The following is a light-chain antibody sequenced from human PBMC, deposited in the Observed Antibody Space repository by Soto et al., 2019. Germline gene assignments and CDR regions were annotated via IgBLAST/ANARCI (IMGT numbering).Light chain of an antibody. CDR1: SSDVGSYNF. CDR2: EAS. CDR3: CSYAGSSTYV. J-gene: IGLJ1*01. Sequence: QSVLTQPASVSGSPGQLITISCTGTSSDVGSYNFVSWYQQHPGKAPKLMIYEASKRPSGVSNRFSGSKSGNTASLTISGLQPEDEADYYCCSYAGSSTYVFGAGTKVTVL. V-gene: IGLV2-23*01.